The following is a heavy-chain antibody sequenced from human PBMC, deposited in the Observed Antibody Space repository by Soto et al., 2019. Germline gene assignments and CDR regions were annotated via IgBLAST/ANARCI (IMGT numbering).Heavy chain of an antibody. CDR2: IYHSWST. CDR3: VRVPGP. CDR1: GGSISSGGYS. Sequence: PSETLSLTCAVSGGSISSGGYSWSWIRQPPGKGLEWIGYIYHSWSTYYNPSLKSRVTISVDRSKNQFSLKLSSVTAADTAVYYCVRVPGPWGQGTLVTGSS. D-gene: IGHD3-10*01. V-gene: IGHV4-30-2*01. J-gene: IGHJ5*02.